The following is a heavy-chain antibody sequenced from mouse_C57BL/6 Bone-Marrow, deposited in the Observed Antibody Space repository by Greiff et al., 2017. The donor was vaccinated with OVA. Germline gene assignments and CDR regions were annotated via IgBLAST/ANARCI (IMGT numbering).Heavy chain of an antibody. CDR1: GYAFSSYW. CDR2: IYPGDGDT. V-gene: IGHV1-80*01. Sequence: QVQLQQSGAELVKPGASVKISCKASGYAFSSYWMNWVKQRPGKGLEWIGQIYPGDGDTNYNGKFKGKATLTADKSSSTAYMQLSSLTSEDSAVYFCASYYYGSSYWYFDVWGTVTTVTVSS. J-gene: IGHJ1*03. CDR3: ASYYYGSSYWYFDV. D-gene: IGHD1-1*01.